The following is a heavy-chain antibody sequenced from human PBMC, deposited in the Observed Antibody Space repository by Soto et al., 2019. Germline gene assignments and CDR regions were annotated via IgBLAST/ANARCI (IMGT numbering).Heavy chain of an antibody. V-gene: IGHV4-39*01. CDR1: GGSISSSSYY. Sequence: QVQLQESGPGLVKPSETLSLTRTVSGGSISSSSYYWGWIRQPPGKGLEWIGSIYYSGSTYYNPSLERRVTISVDTSKNQFSLRLSSVTAADTTVYYCVGHARGTYGHFYYWGQGTLITVSS. CDR3: VGHARGTYGHFYY. CDR2: IYYSGST. J-gene: IGHJ4*02. D-gene: IGHD1-26*01.